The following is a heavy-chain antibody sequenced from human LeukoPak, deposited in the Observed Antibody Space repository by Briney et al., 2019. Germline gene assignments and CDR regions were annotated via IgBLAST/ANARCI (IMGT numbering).Heavy chain of an antibody. V-gene: IGHV4-59*01. D-gene: IGHD3-9*01. CDR2: IDYAGRT. CDR1: GGSISRDY. Sequence: SETLSLTCTVSGGSISRDYWSWIRQPPGKGLEWIGYIDYAGRTTYNPSLKSRVTISVDTSKNQFSLRLSSVTAADTAVYYCARGFGYYDILTGYSQGAFDIWGQGTMVTVSS. J-gene: IGHJ3*02. CDR3: ARGFGYYDILTGYSQGAFDI.